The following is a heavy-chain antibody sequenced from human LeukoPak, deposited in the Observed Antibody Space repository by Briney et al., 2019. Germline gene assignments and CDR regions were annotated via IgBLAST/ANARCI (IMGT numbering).Heavy chain of an antibody. CDR1: GFTFSSYT. Sequence: GGSLRLSCAASGFTFSSYTMHWVRQAPGEGLEWVAVISYDGSNKYYADSVKGRFTISRHNAKNSLYLQMNSLRAEDTAVYYCARLAMVRGVITSSPFDYWGQGTLVTVSS. CDR3: ARLAMVRGVITSSPFDY. J-gene: IGHJ4*02. V-gene: IGHV3-30*04. CDR2: ISYDGSNK. D-gene: IGHD3-10*01.